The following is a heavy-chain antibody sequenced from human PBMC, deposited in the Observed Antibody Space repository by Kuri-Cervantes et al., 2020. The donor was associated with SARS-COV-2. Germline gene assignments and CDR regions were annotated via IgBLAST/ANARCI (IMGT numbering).Heavy chain of an antibody. CDR3: ARGAGFCTNDICYTYYYYYMDV. V-gene: IGHV4-34*01. CDR2: VDHSGST. J-gene: IGHJ6*03. CDR1: GGSFSGYY. Sequence: SETLSLTCAVYGGSFSGYYWSWIRQPPGKGLEWIGEVDHSGSTSYSPSLQSRVTISVDMSKNQFSLKLSSVTAADTAIYYCARGAGFCTNDICYTYYYYYMDVWGKGTTVTVSS. D-gene: IGHD2-8*01.